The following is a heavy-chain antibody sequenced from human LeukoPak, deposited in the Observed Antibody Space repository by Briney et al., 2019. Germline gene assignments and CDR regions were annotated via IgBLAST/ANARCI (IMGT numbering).Heavy chain of an antibody. Sequence: PSETLSLTCTVSGGSISSYYWSWIRQPPGKGLEWIGYIYYSGSTNYNPSLKSRVTISVDTSKNQFSLKLSSVTAADTAVYYCARDRSAMIVGGAFDIWGQGTMVTVSS. CDR3: ARDRSAMIVGGAFDI. V-gene: IGHV4-59*01. CDR1: GGSISSYY. CDR2: IYYSGST. J-gene: IGHJ3*02. D-gene: IGHD3-22*01.